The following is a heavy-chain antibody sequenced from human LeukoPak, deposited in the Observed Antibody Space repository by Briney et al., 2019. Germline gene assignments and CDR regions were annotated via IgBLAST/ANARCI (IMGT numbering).Heavy chain of an antibody. CDR3: AKEEQGYCSGGSCYSDGY. CDR1: GFTFSSYA. Sequence: GGSLGLSCAASGFTFSSYAMSWVRQAPGEGLEWVSAISGSGGSTYYADSVEGRFTISRDNSKNTLYLQMNSLRAEDTAVYYCAKEEQGYCSGGSCYSDGYWGQGTLVTVSS. D-gene: IGHD2-15*01. CDR2: ISGSGGST. V-gene: IGHV3-23*01. J-gene: IGHJ4*02.